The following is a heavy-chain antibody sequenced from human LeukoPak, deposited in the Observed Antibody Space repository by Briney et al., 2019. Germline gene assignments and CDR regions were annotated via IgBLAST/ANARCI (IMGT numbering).Heavy chain of an antibody. CDR2: ISYDGSNK. CDR3: ARDFDSFDP. D-gene: IGHD2-15*01. Sequence: GGSLRLSCAASGFTFSSYAMHWVRQAPGKGLEWVAVISYDGSNKYYADSVKGRFTISRDNSKNTLYLQMNSPRAEDTAVYYCARDFDSFDPWGQGTLVTVSS. V-gene: IGHV3-30*04. J-gene: IGHJ5*02. CDR1: GFTFSSYA.